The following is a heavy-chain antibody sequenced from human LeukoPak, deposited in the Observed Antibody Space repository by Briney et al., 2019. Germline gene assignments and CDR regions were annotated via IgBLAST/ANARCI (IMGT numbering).Heavy chain of an antibody. CDR3: ARANLWSYSGYYYYMDV. J-gene: IGHJ6*03. CDR2: INPSGGST. V-gene: IGHV1-46*01. Sequence: ASVKVSCKASGYTFTSYYMHWVRQAPGQGLEWMGIINPSGGSTSYAQKFQGRVTMTRDTSTSTVYMELSSLRSEDTAVYYYARANLWSYSGYYYYMDVWGKGTTVTISS. CDR1: GYTFTSYY. D-gene: IGHD1-26*01.